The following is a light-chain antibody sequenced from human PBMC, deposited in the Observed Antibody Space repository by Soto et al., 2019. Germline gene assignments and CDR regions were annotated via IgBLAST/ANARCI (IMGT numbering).Light chain of an antibody. Sequence: QSVLTRPASVSGSPGQSITISCTGTSSDVGGYNHVSWYQQHPGKAPKLMIYDVTDRPSGVSNRFSGSKSGNTASLAISGLQAEDEADYYCNSYTSTNTLVFGGGTQLTVL. CDR3: NSYTSTNTLV. V-gene: IGLV2-14*03. CDR1: SSDVGGYNH. CDR2: DVT. J-gene: IGLJ2*01.